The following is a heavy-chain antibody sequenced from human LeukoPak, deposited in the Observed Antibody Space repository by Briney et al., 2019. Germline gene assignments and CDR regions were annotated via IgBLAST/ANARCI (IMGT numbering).Heavy chain of an antibody. CDR1: GGSISSSSYY. CDR3: ARVSTAIKSCGGDCYSMTDSDY. D-gene: IGHD2-21*02. J-gene: IGHJ4*02. Sequence: PSETLSLTCTVSGGSISSSSYYWSWIRQPPGKGLEWIGYIYYSGSTYYNPSLKSRVTISVDTSKNQFSLKLSSVTAADTAVYYCARVSTAIKSCGGDCYSMTDSDYWGQGTLVTVSS. CDR2: IYYSGST. V-gene: IGHV4-30-4*01.